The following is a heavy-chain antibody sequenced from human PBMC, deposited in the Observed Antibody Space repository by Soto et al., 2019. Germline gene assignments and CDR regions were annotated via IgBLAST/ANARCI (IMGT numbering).Heavy chain of an antibody. CDR1: GFSFNKYA. J-gene: IGHJ4*02. V-gene: IGHV3-64*01. CDR3: ARAQVMFRSGPYAC. Sequence: EVQLLESGGALVQPGGSLRLSCVASGFSFNKYAMHWVRQAPGKGLEYVSGTSSDGVSTYYGNSVKGRFTISRDNSNNALFLQMASLRPADMAVYYCARAQVMFRSGPYACGGQGTRVAVSS. CDR2: TSSDGVST. D-gene: IGHD2-2*01.